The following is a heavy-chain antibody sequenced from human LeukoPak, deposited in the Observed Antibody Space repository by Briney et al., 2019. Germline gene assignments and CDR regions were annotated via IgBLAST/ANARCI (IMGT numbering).Heavy chain of an antibody. CDR1: GYTFTSYG. CDR3: ARDSDGSGWFDP. J-gene: IGHJ5*02. CDR2: ISAYNGNT. D-gene: IGHD3-10*01. V-gene: IGHV1-18*01. Sequence: GASVKVSCKASGYTFTSYGISWVRQAPGQGLEWMGWISAYNGNTNYAQKFQGRVTITRDTSASTAYMELSSLRSEDTAVYYCARDSDGSGWFDPWGQGTLVTVSS.